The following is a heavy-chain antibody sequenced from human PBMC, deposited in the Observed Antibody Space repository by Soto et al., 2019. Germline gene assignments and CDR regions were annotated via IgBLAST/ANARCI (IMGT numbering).Heavy chain of an antibody. CDR2: ISGSSDFL. D-gene: IGHD6-13*01. CDR1: GFTFSNSI. CDR3: ATSTWYAFDI. J-gene: IGHJ3*02. Sequence: GSLRLSCAASGFTFSNSIINWVRQAPGQGLEWVSSISGSSDFLYYADSVKGRFTISRDTATNSLYLQMNSLRAEDTAVYYCATSTWYAFDIWGQGTMVTVSS. V-gene: IGHV3-21*01.